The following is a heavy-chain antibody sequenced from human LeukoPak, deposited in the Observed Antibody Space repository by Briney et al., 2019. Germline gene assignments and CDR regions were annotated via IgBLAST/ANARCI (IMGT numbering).Heavy chain of an antibody. CDR1: GGSISSGGYS. CDR3: ARVSLYCSSTSCRGNYFDY. Sequence: SQTVSLTCAVSGGSISSGGYSWSWIRQPPGKGLEWIGYIYHSGSTYYNPSLKSRVTISVDRSKNQFSLKLSSVTAADTAVYYCARVSLYCSSTSCRGNYFDYWGQGTLVTVSS. J-gene: IGHJ4*02. CDR2: IYHSGST. D-gene: IGHD2-2*01. V-gene: IGHV4-30-2*01.